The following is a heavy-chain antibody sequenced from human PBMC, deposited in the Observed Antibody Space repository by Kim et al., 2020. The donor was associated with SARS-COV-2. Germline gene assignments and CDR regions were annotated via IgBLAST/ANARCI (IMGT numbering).Heavy chain of an antibody. CDR2: INPNSGGT. J-gene: IGHJ6*02. CDR1: GYTFTGYY. CDR3: ARGQSHDSSGYLLDYYYGMDV. V-gene: IGHV1-2*04. Sequence: ASVKVSCKASGYTFTGYYMHWVRQAPGQGLEWMGWINPNSGGTNYAQKFQGWVTMTRDTSISTAYMELSRLRSDDTAVDYCARGQSHDSSGYLLDYYYGMDVWGQGTTVTVSS. D-gene: IGHD3-22*01.